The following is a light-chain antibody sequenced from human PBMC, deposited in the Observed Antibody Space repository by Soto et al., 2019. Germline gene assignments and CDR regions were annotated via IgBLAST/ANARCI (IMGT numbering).Light chain of an antibody. CDR3: AAWDASLSGYV. Sequence: QSALTQPPSASGTRGQRVTISCSGSSSNIGTDDVFWYLQLPGTAPKLLIYRNNQRPSGVSDRFSGSKSGTSASLAISGLRSEDEADYYCAAWDASLSGYVFGTGTKVTVL. J-gene: IGLJ1*01. CDR2: RNN. CDR1: SSNIGTDD. V-gene: IGLV1-47*01.